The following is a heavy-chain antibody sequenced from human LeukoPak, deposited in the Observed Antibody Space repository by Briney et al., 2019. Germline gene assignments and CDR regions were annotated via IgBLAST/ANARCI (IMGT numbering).Heavy chain of an antibody. J-gene: IGHJ4*02. D-gene: IGHD3-16*01. CDR3: VRDLILTWTPGDDFDH. Sequence: PGGSLRLSCAASGFSFSDYWMHWVRQVPGKGLEWVARIYEVGSIRSYADSVEGRFTISRENAKNTVYLHMTSLRAEDTAVYYCVRDLILTWTPGDDFDHWGQGTLVTVSS. CDR2: IYEVGSIR. CDR1: GFSFSDYW. V-gene: IGHV3-74*03.